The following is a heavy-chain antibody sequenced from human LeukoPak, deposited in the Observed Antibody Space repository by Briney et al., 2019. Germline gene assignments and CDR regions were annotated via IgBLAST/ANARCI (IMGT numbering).Heavy chain of an antibody. J-gene: IGHJ5*02. V-gene: IGHV3-30*04. CDR1: GFTFSSYA. Sequence: GRSLRLSCAASGFTFSSYAMHWVRQAPGKGLEGVAIITYDGSNKYYADSVKGRFTISRDNSKNTLYLQVNSRRAEDTAVYYCAKGLQYDYGSGSDWFDPWGQGTLITVSS. CDR2: ITYDGSNK. D-gene: IGHD3-10*01. CDR3: AKGLQYDYGSGSDWFDP.